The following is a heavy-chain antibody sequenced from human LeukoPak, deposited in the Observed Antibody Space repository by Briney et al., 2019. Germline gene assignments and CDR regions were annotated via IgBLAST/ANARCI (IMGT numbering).Heavy chain of an antibody. CDR1: GGSISSYY. J-gene: IGHJ4*02. CDR2: IYYSGST. D-gene: IGHD6-13*01. V-gene: IGHV4-59*08. CDR3: ARTIAAAGTCDY. Sequence: SETLSLTCTVSGGSISSYYWSWIRQPPGKGLEWIGYIYYSGSTNYNPSLKSRVTISVDTSKNQFSLKLSSVTAADTAVYYCARTIAAAGTCDYWGQGTLVTVSS.